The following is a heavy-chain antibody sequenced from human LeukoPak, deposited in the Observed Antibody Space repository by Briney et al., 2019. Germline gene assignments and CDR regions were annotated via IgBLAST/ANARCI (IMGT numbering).Heavy chain of an antibody. V-gene: IGHV3-23*01. J-gene: IGHJ4*02. Sequence: GGSLGLSCAASGFTFSSYAMSWVRQAPGKGLEWVSAISGSGGSTYYADSVKGRFTISRDNSKNTLYLQMNSLRAEDTAVYYCARVRGGYNYDYGGFDYWGQGTLVTVSS. CDR3: ARVRGGYNYDYGGFDY. CDR1: GFTFSSYA. CDR2: ISGSGGST. D-gene: IGHD5-18*01.